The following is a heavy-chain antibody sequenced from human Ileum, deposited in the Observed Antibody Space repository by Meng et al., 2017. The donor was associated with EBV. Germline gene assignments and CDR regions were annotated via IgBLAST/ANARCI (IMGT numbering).Heavy chain of an antibody. V-gene: IGHV4-28*01. CDR1: GYPISSTTW. CDR3: ARNVPGTSAYYD. J-gene: IGHJ4*02. CDR2: IYYSGST. D-gene: IGHD3-22*01. Sequence: QLWECGPGPLQPPDPLFPTRAFCGYPISSTTWWGWIRQPPGKGLEWIGYIYYSGSTSYNPSLKSRVTMSVDTSKNQFSLNLNSVTAVDTAVYYCARNVPGTSAYYDWGQGTLVTVSS.